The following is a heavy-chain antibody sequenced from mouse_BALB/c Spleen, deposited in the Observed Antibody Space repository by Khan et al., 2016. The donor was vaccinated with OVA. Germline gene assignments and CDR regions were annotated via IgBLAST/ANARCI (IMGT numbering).Heavy chain of an antibody. CDR1: GYSITSDYA. J-gene: IGHJ4*01. CDR3: ANYYGYMAY. CDR2: ITYSGST. V-gene: IGHV3-2*02. Sequence: EVELVESGPGLVKPSQSLSLTCTVTGYSITSDYAWNWIRQFPGNKLEWMGYITYSGSTSYNPSLKSRISIIRDTSKNQSFLQLNSVTTEDTATXYCANYYGYMAYWGQGTSVTVSS. D-gene: IGHD1-2*01.